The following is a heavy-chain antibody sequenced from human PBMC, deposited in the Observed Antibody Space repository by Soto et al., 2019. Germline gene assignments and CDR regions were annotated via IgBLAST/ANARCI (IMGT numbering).Heavy chain of an antibody. CDR1: GDSISSDGYH. J-gene: IGHJ4*02. D-gene: IGHD2-8*01. Sequence: SETLSLTCTVSGDSISSDGYHWSWIRQSPGKGLEWIGYIYNGGRTFYRPSLESRINMSLDATKNSYSLRLTSVTAADTAVYYCARAPVGMDSINFFDHWGQGILVTAPQ. CDR3: ARAPVGMDSINFFDH. CDR2: IYNGGRT. V-gene: IGHV4-30-4*01.